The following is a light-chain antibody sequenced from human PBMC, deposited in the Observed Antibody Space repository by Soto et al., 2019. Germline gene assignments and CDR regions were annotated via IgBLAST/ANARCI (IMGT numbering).Light chain of an antibody. CDR3: SSYTSGSTLVV. CDR1: SSDVGGYNF. CDR2: DVS. V-gene: IGLV2-14*01. J-gene: IGLJ2*01. Sequence: QSVLTQPASVSGSPGQSITISCTGTSSDVGGYNFVSWYQQHPGKAPKLIIYDVSFRPSGVSNRFSGSKSGNTAFLTISGLQAEDDADYYCSSYTSGSTLVVFGGGTKLTVL.